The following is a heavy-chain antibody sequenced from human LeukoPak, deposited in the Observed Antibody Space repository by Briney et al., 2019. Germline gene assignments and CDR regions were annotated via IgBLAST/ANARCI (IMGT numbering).Heavy chain of an antibody. V-gene: IGHV3-23*01. D-gene: IGHD6-19*01. J-gene: IGHJ4*02. CDR2: IYSGGST. CDR3: AKVPFRYSSGWYNAHDY. Sequence: GGSLRLSCAASGFTFSNYGMNWVRQAPGKGLEWVSVIYSGGSTHYADSVKGRFTISRDNSKNTLYLQMNSLRAEDTAVYYCAKVPFRYSSGWYNAHDYWGQGTLVTVSS. CDR1: GFTFSNYG.